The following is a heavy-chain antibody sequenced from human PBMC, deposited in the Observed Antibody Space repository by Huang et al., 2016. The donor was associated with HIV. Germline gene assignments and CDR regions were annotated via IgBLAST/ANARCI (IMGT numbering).Heavy chain of an antibody. J-gene: IGHJ4*02. CDR2: LMPVFDSP. Sequence: QVQLLQSGAEVKKPGSSVKVSCKASGGPFRSYSIAWVRQPPGPGLEWMASLMPVFDSPNYAQKLQGRVRVTADESTSTVYMELRDLRPDDTAVYFCARGSLEYSVSSSLDYWGQGTHVTVSS. D-gene: IGHD4-4*01. CDR3: ARGSLEYSVSSSLDY. CDR1: GGPFRSYS. V-gene: IGHV1-69*13.